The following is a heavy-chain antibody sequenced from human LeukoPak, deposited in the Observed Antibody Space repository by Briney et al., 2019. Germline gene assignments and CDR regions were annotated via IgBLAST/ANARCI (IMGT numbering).Heavy chain of an antibody. V-gene: IGHV4-61*01. CDR1: GGSSSSGSYY. Sequence: SETLSLTCTVSGGSSSSGSYYWSWMRQPPGKGLEWIVYIYYSGSTNYNPSLKSLVTISVDTSKNQFSLKLSSVTAADTAVYYCARQVGGWYSGYDYEGYFDLWGRGTLVTVSS. D-gene: IGHD5-12*01. J-gene: IGHJ2*01. CDR2: IYYSGST. CDR3: ARQVGGWYSGYDYEGYFDL.